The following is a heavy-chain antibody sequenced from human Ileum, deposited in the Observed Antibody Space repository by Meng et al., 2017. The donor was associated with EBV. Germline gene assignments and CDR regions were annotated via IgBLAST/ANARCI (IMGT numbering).Heavy chain of an antibody. V-gene: IGHV4-4*02. CDR2: IYHSGST. CDR3: ARGRRFGSGRYALDY. CDR1: GASIGSSYW. Sequence: QVQLLEAGPGLVKPSVTLALICAVSGASIGSSYWWTWVRQPPEKGLEWIGEIYHSGSTNYNPSLKSRLTLSVDKSKSQFSLELISVTAADTAVYYCARGRRFGSGRYALDYWGQGTLVTVSS. J-gene: IGHJ4*02. D-gene: IGHD3-10*01.